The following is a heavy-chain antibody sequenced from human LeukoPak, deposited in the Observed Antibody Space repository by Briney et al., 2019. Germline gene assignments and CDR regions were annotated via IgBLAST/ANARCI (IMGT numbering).Heavy chain of an antibody. CDR3: ARVYSDSSGYYVQGFDY. J-gene: IGHJ4*02. V-gene: IGHV1-8*01. D-gene: IGHD3-22*01. CDR2: MNPNSRNT. CDR1: GYTFTSYA. Sequence: ASVKVSCKASGYTFTSYAINWVRQAAGQGIEWGGWMNPNSRNTGYAQKFQGRVTMTMNTAISTAYMELSSLRSDDTAVYYCARVYSDSSGYYVQGFDYWGQGTLVTVSS.